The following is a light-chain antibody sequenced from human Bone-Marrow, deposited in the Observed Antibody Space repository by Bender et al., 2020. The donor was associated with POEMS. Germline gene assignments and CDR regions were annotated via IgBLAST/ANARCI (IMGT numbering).Light chain of an antibody. CDR3: ATWDDSLSGVV. CDR1: SSNIGSNY. Sequence: QSVLTQPPSASGTPGQRVTISCSGSSSNIGSNYLYWYQQLPGTAPTLLIYMSDQRPSGVPERVSGSKSGTSASLAISGLRFEDEADYYCATWDDSLSGVVFGGGTKLTVL. J-gene: IGLJ2*01. CDR2: MSD. V-gene: IGLV1-47*01.